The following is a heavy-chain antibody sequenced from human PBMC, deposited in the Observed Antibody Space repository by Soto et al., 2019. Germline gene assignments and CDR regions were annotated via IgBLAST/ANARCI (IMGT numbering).Heavy chain of an antibody. D-gene: IGHD3-10*01. V-gene: IGHV4-34*01. J-gene: IGHJ6*02. CDR1: GGSFSGYY. Sequence: SETLSLTCAVYGGSFSGYYWSWIRQPPGKGLEWIGEINHSGSTNYNPSLKSRVTISVDTSKNQFSLKLSSVTAADTAVYYCASEKVLWFGEFLGGMDVWGQGTTVT. CDR3: ASEKVLWFGEFLGGMDV. CDR2: INHSGST.